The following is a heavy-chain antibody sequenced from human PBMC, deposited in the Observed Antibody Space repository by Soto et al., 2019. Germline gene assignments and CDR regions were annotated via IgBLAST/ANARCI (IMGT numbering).Heavy chain of an antibody. V-gene: IGHV3-33*01. Sequence: QGQLVESGGGVVQSGRSLRLSCAVSGVIFSTYGIYWVRQAPGKGLEWVAGIGYDGSTNSYADSVKGRFTISRDNSTNSVYFQLTSLGAEDTAVYYCERDIGGTLTPVPTDYGMDVWGQGTTVTVSS. CDR2: IGYDGSTN. J-gene: IGHJ6*02. CDR1: GVIFSTYG. CDR3: ERDIGGTLTPVPTDYGMDV. D-gene: IGHD5-12*01.